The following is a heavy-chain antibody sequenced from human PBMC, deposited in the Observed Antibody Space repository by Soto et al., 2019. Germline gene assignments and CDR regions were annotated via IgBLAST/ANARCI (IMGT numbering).Heavy chain of an antibody. CDR3: AKAFYPWDSSGWLDY. Sequence: AGGSLRLSCAASGFTFSSYGMHWVRQAPGKGLEWVAVISYDGSNKYYADSVKGRFTISRDNSKNTLYLQMNSLRAEDTAVYYCAKAFYPWDSSGWLDYWGQGTLVTVSS. J-gene: IGHJ4*02. V-gene: IGHV3-30*18. D-gene: IGHD6-19*01. CDR1: GFTFSSYG. CDR2: ISYDGSNK.